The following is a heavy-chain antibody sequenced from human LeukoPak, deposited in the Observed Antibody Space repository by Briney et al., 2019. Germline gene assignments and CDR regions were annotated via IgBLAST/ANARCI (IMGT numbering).Heavy chain of an antibody. D-gene: IGHD3-3*01. CDR3: ARDKAAKYYDFWSGYYRTGEYYFDY. J-gene: IGHJ4*02. Sequence: PGGSLRLSCAASGFTFSSYWMSWVRQAPGKGLEWVANIKQDGSEKYYVDSVKGRFTISRDNAKNSLYLQMNSLRAEDTAVYYCARDKAAKYYDFWSGYYRTGEYYFDYWGQGTLVTVSS. CDR1: GFTFSSYW. CDR2: IKQDGSEK. V-gene: IGHV3-7*01.